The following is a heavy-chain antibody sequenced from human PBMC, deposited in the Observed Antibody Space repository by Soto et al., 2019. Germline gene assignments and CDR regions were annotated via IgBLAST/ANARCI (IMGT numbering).Heavy chain of an antibody. CDR2: IDPSDSYT. CDR3: ARIGHSSGWFHYYYYYGMDV. Sequence: IKISCKGSGYSFTSYWISWVRQMPGKGLEWMGRIDPSDSYTNYSPSFQGHVTISADKSISTAYLQWSSLKASDTAMYYCARIGHSSGWFHYYYYYGMDVWGQGTTVTVSS. D-gene: IGHD6-19*01. V-gene: IGHV5-10-1*01. CDR1: GYSFTSYW. J-gene: IGHJ6*02.